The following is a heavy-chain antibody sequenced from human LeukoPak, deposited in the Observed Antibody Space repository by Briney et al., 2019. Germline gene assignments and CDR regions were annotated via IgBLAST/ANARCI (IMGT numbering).Heavy chain of an antibody. Sequence: SGTLSLTCAVYGGSSSGYYWSWIRQPPGKGLEWIGEINHSGSTNYNPSLKSRVTISVDTSKNQLSLKLSSVTAADTAVYYCARGVRYQLLSSLYTWFDPWGQGTLVTVSS. J-gene: IGHJ5*02. CDR3: ARGVRYQLLSSLYTWFDP. V-gene: IGHV4-34*01. CDR2: INHSGST. CDR1: GGSSSGYY. D-gene: IGHD2-2*01.